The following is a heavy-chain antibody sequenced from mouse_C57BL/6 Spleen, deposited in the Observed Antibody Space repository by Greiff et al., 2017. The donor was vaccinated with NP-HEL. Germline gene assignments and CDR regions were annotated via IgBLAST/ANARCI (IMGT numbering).Heavy chain of an antibody. D-gene: IGHD2-3*01. J-gene: IGHJ1*03. CDR2: INPSTGGT. CDR1: GYSFTGYY. V-gene: IGHV1-42*01. Sequence: DVQLQESGPELVKPGASVKISCKASGYSFTGYYMNWVKQSPEKSLEWIGEINPSTGGTTYNQKFKAKATLTVDKSSSTAYMQLKSLTSEDSAVYYCARTVPDGYYWYFDVWGTGTTVTVSS. CDR3: ARTVPDGYYWYFDV.